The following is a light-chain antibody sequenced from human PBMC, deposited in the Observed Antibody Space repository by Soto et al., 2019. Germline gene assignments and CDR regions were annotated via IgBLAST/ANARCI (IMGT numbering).Light chain of an antibody. Sequence: EIVLTQSPGTLSLSPGERATLSCRASQSVSPYLAWYQHKPGQAPRHLIYGASSRSTGIPDRFSGSGSGTDFTLTISRLEPEDFAVYFCQQYGSSPPVTFGPGTKVDIK. CDR2: GAS. CDR1: QSVSPY. V-gene: IGKV3-20*01. J-gene: IGKJ3*01. CDR3: QQYGSSPPVT.